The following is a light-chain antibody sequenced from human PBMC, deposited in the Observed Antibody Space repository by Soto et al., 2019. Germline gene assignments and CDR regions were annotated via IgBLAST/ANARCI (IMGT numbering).Light chain of an antibody. V-gene: IGKV1-39*01. CDR1: QSINSR. CDR3: QQSYSRVT. J-gene: IGKJ1*01. CDR2: AAS. Sequence: DIQMTQSPSSLSASVGDTVTITCRASQSINSRFSWYQQKAGQAPKLLIYAASRLQSGVPSRFSGSGSGTDFPLTISSLQPEDFATYFCQQSYSRVTFGQGTKVDIK.